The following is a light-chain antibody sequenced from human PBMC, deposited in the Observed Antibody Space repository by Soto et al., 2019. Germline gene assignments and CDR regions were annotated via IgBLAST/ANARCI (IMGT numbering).Light chain of an antibody. J-gene: IGLJ1*01. CDR1: SSNIGAGYD. V-gene: IGLV1-40*01. Sequence: QPVLTQPPSVSGAPGQRVTISCTGSSSNIGAGYDVHWYQQLPGTAPKLLIYGNSNRPSGVPDRFSGSKSGTSASLAITGLQAEDEADYYCQSYDSSLSRSVFGTGPKLTVL. CDR3: QSYDSSLSRSV. CDR2: GNS.